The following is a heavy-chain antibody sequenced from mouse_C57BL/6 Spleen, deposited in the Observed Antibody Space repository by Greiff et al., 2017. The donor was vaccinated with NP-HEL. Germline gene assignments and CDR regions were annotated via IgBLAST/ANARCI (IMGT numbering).Heavy chain of an antibody. CDR2: ISSGGDYI. CDR1: GFTFSSYA. J-gene: IGHJ4*01. D-gene: IGHD2-4*01. V-gene: IGHV5-9-1*02. Sequence: EVKLVESGEGLVKPGGSLKLSCAASGFTFSSYAMSWVRQTPEKRLEWVAYISSGGDYIYYADTVKGRFTISRDNARNTLYLQMSSLKSEDTAMYYCTRDDYDDDGGRLSMDYWGQGTSVTVSS. CDR3: TRDDYDDDGGRLSMDY.